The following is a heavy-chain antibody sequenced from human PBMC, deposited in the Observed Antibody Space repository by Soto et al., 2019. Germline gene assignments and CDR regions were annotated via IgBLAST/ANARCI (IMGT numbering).Heavy chain of an antibody. J-gene: IGHJ4*02. CDR2: ISYDGSNK. CDR3: AKLEITTPGRCSGGSCSVDSFDY. V-gene: IGHV3-30*18. CDR1: GFTFSSYG. D-gene: IGHD2-15*01. Sequence: VGSLRLSCAASGFTFSSYGMHWVRQAPGKGLEWVAVISYDGSNKYYADSVKGRFTISRDNSKNTLYLQMNSLRAEDTAVYYCAKLEITTPGRCSGGSCSVDSFDYWGQGTLVTVSS.